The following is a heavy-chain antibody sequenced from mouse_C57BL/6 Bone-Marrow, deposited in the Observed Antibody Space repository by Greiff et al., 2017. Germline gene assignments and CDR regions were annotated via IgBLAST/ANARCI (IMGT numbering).Heavy chain of an antibody. CDR2: IYPGDGDT. CDR3: ARGGAYYSNVYDVDY. D-gene: IGHD2-5*01. J-gene: IGHJ2*01. V-gene: IGHV1-80*01. Sequence: QVQLQQSGAELVKPGASVKISCKASGYAFSSYWMNWVKQRPGKGLEWIGQIYPGDGDTNYNGKFKGKATLTADKSSSTAYMQLNSLTSEDSAVXFCARGGAYYSNVYDVDYWGQGTTLTVSS. CDR1: GYAFSSYW.